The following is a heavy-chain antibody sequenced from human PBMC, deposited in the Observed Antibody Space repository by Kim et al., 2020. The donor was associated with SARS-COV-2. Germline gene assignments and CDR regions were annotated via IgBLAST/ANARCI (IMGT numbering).Heavy chain of an antibody. CDR1: GYTFTSYY. CDR3: ARDPAPLDY. CDR2: INPSGGST. V-gene: IGHV1-46*01. J-gene: IGHJ4*02. D-gene: IGHD6-25*01. Sequence: ASVKVSCKASGYTFTSYYMHWVRQAPAQGLEWMGIINPSGGSTSHAQKFQGRVTMTRDTSTSPVHMELSTLRSEDTAVYYCARDPAPLDYWGQGTLVTVSS.